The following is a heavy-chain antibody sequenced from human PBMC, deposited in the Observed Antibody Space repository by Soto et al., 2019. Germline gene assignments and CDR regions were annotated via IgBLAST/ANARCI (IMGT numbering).Heavy chain of an antibody. V-gene: IGHV4-39*07. J-gene: IGHJ6*02. Sequence: SETLSLTCTLSGASITSTTYFWAWIRKPPGKGLEWVGSIYYSGKTHYNPSLKSRVTISVDRSKNQFSLKLSSVTAADTAVYYCARDLRGPWLWFGETLLDVWGQGTTVTVSS. CDR1: GASITSTTYF. CDR3: ARDLRGPWLWFGETLLDV. D-gene: IGHD3-10*01. CDR2: IYYSGKT.